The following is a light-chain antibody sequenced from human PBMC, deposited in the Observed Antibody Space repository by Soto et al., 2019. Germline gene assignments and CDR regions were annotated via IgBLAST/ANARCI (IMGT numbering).Light chain of an antibody. V-gene: IGKV3-11*01. CDR3: QQRSNWPPIT. CDR1: QSVSSY. J-gene: IGKJ5*01. CDR2: DAS. Sequence: EILLTQSPATLSLSPGERSTLXXRASQSVSSYLAWYQQKPGQAPRLLXYDASNRATGIPARFSGSGSGTDFTLTISSLEPEDFAVYYCQQRSNWPPITFGQGTRLEIK.